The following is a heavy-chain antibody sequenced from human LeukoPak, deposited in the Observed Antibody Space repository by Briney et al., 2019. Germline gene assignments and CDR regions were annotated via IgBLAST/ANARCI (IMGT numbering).Heavy chain of an antibody. Sequence: GGSLRLSCAVSGFPFSVYEMNWVRQAPGKGLEWVSNIGSSGTTIYYADSVRGRFSISRDNAKSSLYLQMNSLRVEDTAVYYCAILAVASDFDYWGQGALVTVSS. CDR2: IGSSGTTI. CDR3: AILAVASDFDY. V-gene: IGHV3-48*03. CDR1: GFPFSVYE. D-gene: IGHD6-19*01. J-gene: IGHJ4*02.